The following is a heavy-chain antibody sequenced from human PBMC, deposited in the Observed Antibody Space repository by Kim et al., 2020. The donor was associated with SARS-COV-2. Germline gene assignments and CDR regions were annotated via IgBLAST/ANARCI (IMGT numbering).Heavy chain of an antibody. J-gene: IGHJ4*02. V-gene: IGHV3-30*02. D-gene: IGHD3-10*01. CDR3: MVRGVIITQTNDY. Sequence: ATSVKGRFTISRDKSKNTLCRQMNSLRAEDTAVYYCMVRGVIITQTNDYWGQGTLVTVSS.